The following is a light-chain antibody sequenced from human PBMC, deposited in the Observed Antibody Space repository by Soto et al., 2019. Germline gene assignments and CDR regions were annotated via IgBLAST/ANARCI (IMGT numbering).Light chain of an antibody. J-gene: IGLJ3*02. CDR3: QSYDSSLSAVV. CDR2: GNS. CDR1: SSNIGADYD. V-gene: IGLV1-40*01. Sequence: QSALTQPPSVSGAPGQRVTISCTGSSSNIGADYDVHWYQQLPGTAPKLLIYGNSNRPSGVPDRFSGSKSGTSASLAITGLRVEDEADDYCQSYDSSLSAVVFGGGTKLTVL.